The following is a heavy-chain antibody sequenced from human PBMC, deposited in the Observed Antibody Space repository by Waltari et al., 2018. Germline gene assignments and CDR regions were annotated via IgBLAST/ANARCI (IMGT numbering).Heavy chain of an antibody. J-gene: IGHJ6*02. CDR1: GFSFSSYT. CDR2: ISSGHRDK. CDR3: VTLGGGSQGGSLFGLDV. D-gene: IGHD2-15*01. V-gene: IGHV3-21*06. Sequence: EVQLVESGGGLVKPGGSLRLSGAASGFSFSSYTMKGVRQARGTGLAWVASISSGHRDKNYADSGRGRCTISRDNAKNSLYLQMNSLRAEDSAMYYCVTLGGGSQGGSLFGLDVWGQGVTVTVTS.